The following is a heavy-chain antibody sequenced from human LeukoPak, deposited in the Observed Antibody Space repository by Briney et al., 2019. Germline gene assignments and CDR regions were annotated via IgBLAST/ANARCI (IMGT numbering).Heavy chain of an antibody. D-gene: IGHD3-16*01. V-gene: IGHV4-39*01. Sequence: PSETLSLTCVVSGDSITTEYYWWGWLRQPPGKGLEWIAIIFYTGKIHDNPSLRNRISMSVDTSKDQFSLRLSAVTAADTAVYYCARQLGVGVWALDRWGQGTLVTVSS. J-gene: IGHJ4*02. CDR1: GDSITTEYYW. CDR2: IFYTGKI. CDR3: ARQLGVGVWALDR.